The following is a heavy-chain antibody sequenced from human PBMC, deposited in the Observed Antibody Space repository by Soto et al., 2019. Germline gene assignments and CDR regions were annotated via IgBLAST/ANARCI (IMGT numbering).Heavy chain of an antibody. CDR1: GFPVSYGYY. V-gene: IGHV4-38-2*01. CDR3: ARLYCSSVSCYNDY. J-gene: IGHJ4*02. CDR2: IYQSGKT. D-gene: IGHD2-2*01. Sequence: PSEPLSLTCGVSGFPVSYGYYWGWIRQPPGKGLEWLGSIYQSGKTYYNPSLKSRLTLSMDPSRNEFSLRLRSVTAADPAVYFCARLYCSSVSCYNDYWGPGGLVTVSS.